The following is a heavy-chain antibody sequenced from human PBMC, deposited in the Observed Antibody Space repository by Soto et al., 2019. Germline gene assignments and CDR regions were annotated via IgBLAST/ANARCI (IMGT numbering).Heavy chain of an antibody. J-gene: IGHJ4*02. CDR2: IYYSGST. CDR3: ARSHYADYSLGFIFDY. Sequence: QLQLQESGPGLLKPSKTLSLTCTVSGGSINSSSYYSGWIRQPPGKGLEWIGSIYYSGSTYYNPSLKSRVTISVDTSKTQCSLKLSSVSAADTTVYYCARSHYADYSLGFIFDYWGQGTLVTVSS. D-gene: IGHD4-17*01. CDR1: GGSINSSSYY. V-gene: IGHV4-39*01.